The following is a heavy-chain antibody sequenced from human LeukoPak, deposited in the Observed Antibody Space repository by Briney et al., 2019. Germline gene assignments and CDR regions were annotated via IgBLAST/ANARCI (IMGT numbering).Heavy chain of an antibody. J-gene: IGHJ6*03. CDR1: GGSFSGYY. V-gene: IGHV4-34*01. CDR2: ITHSGST. Sequence: PSETLSLTCAVYGGSFSGYYWSWIRQPPGKGLEWIGEITHSGSTNYNPSLKSRVTISVDTSKNQFSLKLSSVTAADTAVYYCARGTTELYYYYYMDVWGKGTTVTVSS. CDR3: ARGTTELYYYYYMDV. D-gene: IGHD4-17*01.